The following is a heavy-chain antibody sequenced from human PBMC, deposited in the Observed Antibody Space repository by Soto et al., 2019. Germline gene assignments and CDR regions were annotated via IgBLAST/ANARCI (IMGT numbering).Heavy chain of an antibody. CDR3: ARAPLGIIVAPDF. Sequence: ASVKVSCKASGYTFTNYGISWVRQAPGQGLEWMGWISADNGDTDYAQRLQGRVTITTDTSITTTYMELGSLRSDDTAVYYCARAPLGIIVAPDFWGQGTLVTVSS. CDR2: ISADNGDT. V-gene: IGHV1-18*01. J-gene: IGHJ4*02. CDR1: GYTFTNYG. D-gene: IGHD3-22*01.